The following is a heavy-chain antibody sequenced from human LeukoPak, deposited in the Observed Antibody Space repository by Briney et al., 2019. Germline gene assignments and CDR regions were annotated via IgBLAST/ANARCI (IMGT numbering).Heavy chain of an antibody. J-gene: IGHJ4*01. Sequence: PGGSLRLPCAASGFTFSYYAMSWVRQAPGKGLEWVSSISSSSTYIYYEDSVKGRFTISRDNAKNSLYLQMNSLRPDDTALYYCSTDPRLLIYWGHGTLVTVSS. CDR1: GFTFSYYA. V-gene: IGHV3-21*04. D-gene: IGHD2-8*01. CDR3: STDPRLLIY. CDR2: ISSSSTYI.